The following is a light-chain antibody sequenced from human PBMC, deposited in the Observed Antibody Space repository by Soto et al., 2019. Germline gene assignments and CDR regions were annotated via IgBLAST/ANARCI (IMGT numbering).Light chain of an antibody. V-gene: IGKV3-11*01. J-gene: IGKJ2*01. CDR2: DAS. CDR1: QSVSSY. CDR3: QQRSNWPYT. Sequence: EIVLTQSPATLSLSPGERATLSCRASQSVSSYLAWYQQKPGQAPRLLIYDASNRATGIPARFSGSGSGTDVTLTISSLVPEDFAVYYCQQRSNWPYTFGQGTKLEIK.